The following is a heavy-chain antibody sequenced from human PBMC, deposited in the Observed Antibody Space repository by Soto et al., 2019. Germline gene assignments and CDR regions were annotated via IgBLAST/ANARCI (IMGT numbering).Heavy chain of an antibody. V-gene: IGHV3-74*01. Sequence: EVQPVESGGNLIQPGGSLRLSCAASGFTFSSYWMHWVRQAPGKGLVWVSRVNSDGSSTSYVDSVKGRFTISRDNAKNTLYLQMNSLSVEDTAVYYCARRGQEGPGLAHWGQGTLVTVSS. CDR1: GFTFSSYW. J-gene: IGHJ5*02. CDR3: ARRGQEGPGLAH. CDR2: VNSDGSST.